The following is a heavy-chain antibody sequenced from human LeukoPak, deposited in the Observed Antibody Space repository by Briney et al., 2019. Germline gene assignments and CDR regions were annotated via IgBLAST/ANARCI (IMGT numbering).Heavy chain of an antibody. CDR3: AKSRGYYYEKSGPADY. CDR1: GFSFSSYG. J-gene: IGHJ4*02. CDR2: IWYDGSIK. Sequence: GRSLRLSCAASGFSFSSYGMHWVRQAPGKGLEWVAVIWYDGSIKYYGDSVKGRFTISRDNSKNTLYLQMNSLSAEDTAVYYCAKSRGYYYEKSGPADYWGQGTLVTVSS. D-gene: IGHD3-22*01. V-gene: IGHV3-33*06.